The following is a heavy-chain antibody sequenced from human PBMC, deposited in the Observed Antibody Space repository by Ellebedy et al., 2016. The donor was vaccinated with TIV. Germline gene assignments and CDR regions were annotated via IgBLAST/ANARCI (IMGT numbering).Heavy chain of an antibody. D-gene: IGHD3-3*01. Sequence: GESLKISXAASGFTFSSHAMSWVRQAPGKGLEWVSTINNIDGSTYYADSVKGQFTISTDNSENTLYLQMNSLRADDTAIYYCAKGGRFLEWLFDYWGQGSLVTVSS. CDR1: GFTFSSHA. J-gene: IGHJ4*02. CDR3: AKGGRFLEWLFDY. V-gene: IGHV3-23*01. CDR2: INNIDGST.